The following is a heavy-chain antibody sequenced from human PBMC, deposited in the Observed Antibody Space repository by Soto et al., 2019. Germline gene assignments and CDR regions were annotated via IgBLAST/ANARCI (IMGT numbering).Heavy chain of an antibody. V-gene: IGHV3-48*01. CDR2: ISSSSSTI. Sequence: QPGGSLRLSCAASGFTFSSYSMNWVRQAPGKGLEWVSYISSSSSTIYYADSVKGRFTISRDNAKNSLYLQMNSLRAEDTAVYYCAREYCSSTSCLNWFDPWGQGTLVTV. D-gene: IGHD2-2*01. CDR3: AREYCSSTSCLNWFDP. J-gene: IGHJ5*02. CDR1: GFTFSSYS.